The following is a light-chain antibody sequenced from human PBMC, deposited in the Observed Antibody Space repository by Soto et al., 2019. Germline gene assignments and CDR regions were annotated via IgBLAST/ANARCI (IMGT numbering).Light chain of an antibody. V-gene: IGKV1-39*01. J-gene: IGKJ5*01. CDR1: QRINIY. CDR2: SAS. CDR3: QQSFSTPT. Sequence: IQLAQPTSSTSLSIGDIATSHFRASQRINIYLNWYRQKPGKAPELLIYSASNLQSGVPSRFSGSRSGTDFTLTISGLQSEDFATYYCQQSFSTPTFGQGTRLEIK.